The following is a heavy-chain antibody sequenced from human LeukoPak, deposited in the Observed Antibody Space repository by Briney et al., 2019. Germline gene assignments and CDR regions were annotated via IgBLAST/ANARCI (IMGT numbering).Heavy chain of an antibody. CDR2: ISGSGGST. CDR1: GFTFSSYA. Sequence: GGSLRLSCAASGFTFSSYAMSWVRQAPGKGLEWVSAISGSGGSTYYADSVKGRFTIYRDNSKNTLYLQMNSLRAEDTAVYYCAADYGSGSYYRGFYYWGQGTLVTVSS. V-gene: IGHV3-23*01. D-gene: IGHD3-10*01. J-gene: IGHJ4*02. CDR3: AADYGSGSYYRGFYY.